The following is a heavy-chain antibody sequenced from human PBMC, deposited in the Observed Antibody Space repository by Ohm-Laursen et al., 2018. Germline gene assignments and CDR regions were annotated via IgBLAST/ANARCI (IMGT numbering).Heavy chain of an antibody. CDR2: ASSSGSVT. CDR3: ARLNHNDAFDI. D-gene: IGHD2-21*01. J-gene: IGHJ3*02. Sequence: SLRLSCAASGFTFSSYAMSWVRQAPGKGLEWVSAASSSGSVTYYADSVKGRFTISRDNAKNSLYLQMNSLRAEDTAVYYCARLNHNDAFDIWGQGTMVTVSS. V-gene: IGHV3-23*01. CDR1: GFTFSSYA.